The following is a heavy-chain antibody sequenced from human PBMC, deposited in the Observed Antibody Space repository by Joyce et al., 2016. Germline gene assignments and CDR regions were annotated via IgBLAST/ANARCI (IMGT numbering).Heavy chain of an antibody. D-gene: IGHD2-2*01. CDR3: ARGPSCPDY. CDR2: IWSDGSKK. J-gene: IGHJ4*02. V-gene: IGHV3-33*01. Sequence: QVQLVESGGGVVQPGRSLRLSCAASGFIFSGFGMHWVRQTPGKGLEWVAVIWSDGSKKFYADSGEGRFTISKDNSKNTVYLQMNSLRADDTAVYYCARGPSCPDYWGQGTLVTVSS. CDR1: GFIFSGFG.